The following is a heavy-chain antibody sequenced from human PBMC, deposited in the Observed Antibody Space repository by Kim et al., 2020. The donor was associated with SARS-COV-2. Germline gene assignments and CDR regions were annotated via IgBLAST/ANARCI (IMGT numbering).Heavy chain of an antibody. Sequence: SETLSLTCSVSGDSISSNDYYWGWIRQPPGKGLEWIGSIYYSGSTYYNPSLKSRVTISVDTSKNQFSLKVYSVTAADTAVYYCARHKGGGVADYWGQGTLVTVSS. CDR3: ARHKGGGVADY. CDR1: GDSISSNDYY. J-gene: IGHJ4*02. V-gene: IGHV4-39*01. D-gene: IGHD3-16*01. CDR2: IYYSGST.